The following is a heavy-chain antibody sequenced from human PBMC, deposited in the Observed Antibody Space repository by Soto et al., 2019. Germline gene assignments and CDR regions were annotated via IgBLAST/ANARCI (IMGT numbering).Heavy chain of an antibody. CDR3: ARAAKRYCDY. CDR1: GGTFNTFA. J-gene: IGHJ4*02. V-gene: IGHV1-69*06. Sequence: QVQLVQSGAEVKKPGSSVKVSCKASGGTFNTFAISWVRQAPGQGLEWMGGIIPIFGPANYAEKFQGRVTITADKSTSTAYLELTSLTSEDTAVYYCARAAKRYCDYWGQGTLVTVSS. CDR2: IIPIFGPA.